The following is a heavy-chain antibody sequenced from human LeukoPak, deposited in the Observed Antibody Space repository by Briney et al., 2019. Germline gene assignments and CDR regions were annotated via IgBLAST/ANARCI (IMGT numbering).Heavy chain of an antibody. J-gene: IGHJ4*02. CDR1: GYSISSGYY. Sequence: PSETLSLTCTVSGYSISSGYYWGWIRQPPGKGLEWIGSIYHSGRTFYNPSLKSRVTISVDTSKNQFSLKLSSVTAADTAVYYCATPGTIYYDSSGYPIFYFDFWGQGTLVTVSS. D-gene: IGHD3-22*01. V-gene: IGHV4-38-2*02. CDR2: IYHSGRT. CDR3: ATPGTIYYDSSGYPIFYFDF.